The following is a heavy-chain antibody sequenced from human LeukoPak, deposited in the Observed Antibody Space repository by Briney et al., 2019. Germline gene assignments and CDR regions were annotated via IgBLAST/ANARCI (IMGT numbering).Heavy chain of an antibody. D-gene: IGHD5-24*01. CDR2: IYYSGST. CDR3: ASFRSTIWSFDY. CDR1: GGSVSDYY. J-gene: IGHJ4*02. V-gene: IGHV4-59*08. Sequence: SETLSLTCTISGGSVSDYYWSWIRQSPGKGLEWIGYIYYSGSTYYNPSLKSRVTISVDTSKNQFSLKLSSVTAADTAVYYCASFRSTIWSFDYWGQGTLVTVSS.